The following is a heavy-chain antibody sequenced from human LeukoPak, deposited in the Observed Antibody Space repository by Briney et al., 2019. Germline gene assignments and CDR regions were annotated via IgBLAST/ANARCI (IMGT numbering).Heavy chain of an antibody. CDR3: ARDSLGYCSSTSCSPADY. D-gene: IGHD2-2*01. V-gene: IGHV1-18*01. CDR2: ISAYNGNT. J-gene: IGHJ4*02. Sequence: GASVKVSCKASGYTFTSYGISWVRQAPGQGLEWMGWISAYNGNTNYAQKLQGRVTMTTDTSTSTAYMELRSLRSDDTAVYYCARDSLGYCSSTSCSPADYWGQGTLVTVSS. CDR1: GYTFTSYG.